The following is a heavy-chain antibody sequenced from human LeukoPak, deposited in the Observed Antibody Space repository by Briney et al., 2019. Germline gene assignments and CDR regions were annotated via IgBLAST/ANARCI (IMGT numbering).Heavy chain of an antibody. CDR1: GFTFSSYS. J-gene: IGHJ3*02. Sequence: PGGSLRLSCAASGFTFSSYSMDWVRQAPGKGLEWVSSVSSSGRHMYYADSVKGRFTISRDNAKNSLYLQMNSPRAEDTAVYYCGRVKEASAFDIWGQGTMVTVSS. V-gene: IGHV3-21*01. D-gene: IGHD5-12*01. CDR3: GRVKEASAFDI. CDR2: VSSSGRHM.